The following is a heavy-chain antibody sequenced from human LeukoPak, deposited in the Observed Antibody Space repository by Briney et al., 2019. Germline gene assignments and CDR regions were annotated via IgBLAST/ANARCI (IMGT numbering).Heavy chain of an antibody. CDR1: GYTFTSYG. D-gene: IGHD4-23*01. V-gene: IGHV1-18*01. CDR2: ISAYNGNT. J-gene: IGHJ6*03. CDR3: ATNGGNYYYYYMDA. Sequence: ASVKVSCKASGYTFTSYGISWVRQAPGQGLEWMGWISAYNGNTNYAQKLQGRVTMTTDTSTSTAYMELRSLRSDDTAVYYCATNGGNYYYYYMDAWGKGTTVTVSS.